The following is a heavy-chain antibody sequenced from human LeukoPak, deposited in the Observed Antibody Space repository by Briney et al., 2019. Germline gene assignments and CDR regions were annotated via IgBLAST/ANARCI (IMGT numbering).Heavy chain of an antibody. CDR3: AKDRRSSWSFDY. Sequence: GRSLRLSCAASGFTLSSYGMHWARQAPGKGLEWVAVISYDGSNKYYADSVKGRFTISRDNSKNTLYLQMNSLRAEDTAVYYCAKDRRSSWSFDYWGQGTLVTVSS. D-gene: IGHD6-13*01. J-gene: IGHJ4*02. CDR1: GFTLSSYG. CDR2: ISYDGSNK. V-gene: IGHV3-30*18.